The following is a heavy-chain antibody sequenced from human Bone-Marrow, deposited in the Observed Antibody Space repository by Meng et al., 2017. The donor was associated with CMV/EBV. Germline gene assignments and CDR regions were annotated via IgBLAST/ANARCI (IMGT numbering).Heavy chain of an antibody. V-gene: IGHV1-8*01. J-gene: IGHJ5*02. D-gene: IGHD3-3*01. Sequence: ASVKVSCKASGYTFTSYDINWVRQATGQGLEWMGWMNPNSGNTGYAQKFQGRVTMTRNTSISTAYMELSSLRSEDTAVYYCARGRSKHDFWSGYYNNWFDPWGQGTLVTVSS. CDR1: GYTFTSYD. CDR3: ARGRSKHDFWSGYYNNWFDP. CDR2: MNPNSGNT.